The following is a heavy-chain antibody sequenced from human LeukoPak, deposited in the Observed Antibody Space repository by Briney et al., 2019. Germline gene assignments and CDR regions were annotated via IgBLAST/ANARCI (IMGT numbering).Heavy chain of an antibody. Sequence: PGGSLRLSCAASGFTVSSNYMSWVRQAPGKGLEWVSVIYSGGSTYYADSVKGRFTISRDNSKNTLYLQMNSLRAEDTAVYYCARHSSSWYGWFDPWGQGTLVTVSS. J-gene: IGHJ5*02. D-gene: IGHD6-13*01. CDR2: IYSGGST. V-gene: IGHV3-66*04. CDR3: ARHSSSWYGWFDP. CDR1: GFTVSSNY.